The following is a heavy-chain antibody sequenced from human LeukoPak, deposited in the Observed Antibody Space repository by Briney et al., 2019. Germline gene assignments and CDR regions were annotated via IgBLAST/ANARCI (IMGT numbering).Heavy chain of an antibody. CDR2: ISYDGSNK. CDR3: ARNDYGDYYFDY. D-gene: IGHD4-17*01. J-gene: IGHJ4*02. CDR1: GFTFRSYA. Sequence: GGSQRLSCAASGFTFRSYAMHWVRQAPGKGLEWVAVISYDGSNKYYADSVKGRFTISRDNSKNTLYLQMNSLRAEDTAVYYCARNDYGDYYFDYWGQGTLVTVSS. V-gene: IGHV3-30*04.